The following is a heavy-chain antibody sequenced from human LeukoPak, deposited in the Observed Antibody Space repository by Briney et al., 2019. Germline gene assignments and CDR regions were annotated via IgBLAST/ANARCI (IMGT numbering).Heavy chain of an antibody. V-gene: IGHV3-30*18. CDR3: AKDREQWLGGGFFDY. D-gene: IGHD6-19*01. Sequence: GGSLRLSCAASGFTFSDYYMSWIRQAPGKGLEWVAVISYDGSNKYYADSVKGRFTISRDNSKNTLYLQMNSLRAEDTAVYYCAKDREQWLGGGFFDYWGQGTLVTVSS. J-gene: IGHJ4*02. CDR2: ISYDGSNK. CDR1: GFTFSDYY.